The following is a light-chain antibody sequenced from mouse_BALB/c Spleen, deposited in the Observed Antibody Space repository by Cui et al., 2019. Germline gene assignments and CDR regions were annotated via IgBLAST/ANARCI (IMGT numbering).Light chain of an antibody. CDR1: SSVSY. CDR3: QQWSSNPPT. Sequence: QIVLTQSPALFSASPGEKVTMTCSASSSVSYMYWYQQKPRSSPKPWIYLTSNLASGVPARFSGSGSGTSYSLTISSMEAEDAATYYCQQWSSNPPTFGAGTKLELK. V-gene: IGKV4-68*01. J-gene: IGKJ5*01. CDR2: LTS.